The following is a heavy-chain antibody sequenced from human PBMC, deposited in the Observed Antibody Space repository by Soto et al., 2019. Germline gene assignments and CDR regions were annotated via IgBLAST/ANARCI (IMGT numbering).Heavy chain of an antibody. CDR3: ARKGITGTTSPWFDP. D-gene: IGHD1-7*01. J-gene: IGHJ5*02. Sequence: GGSLRLSCAASGFTFSSYSMNWVRQAPGKGLEWVSSISSSSSYIYYADSVKGRFTISRDNTKNSLYLQMNSLRAEDTAVYYCARKGITGTTSPWFDPWGQGTLVTVSS. CDR2: ISSSSSYI. V-gene: IGHV3-21*01. CDR1: GFTFSSYS.